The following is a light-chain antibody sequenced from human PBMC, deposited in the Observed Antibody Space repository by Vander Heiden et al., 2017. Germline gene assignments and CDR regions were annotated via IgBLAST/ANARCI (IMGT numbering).Light chain of an antibody. Sequence: DIQTTQSPSTLSASVGDGVNISCRASQSVSTWLAWYQQKPGKAPKLLIFEASTLASGVPSRFSGSGSGTDFSLTISSLQPDDFATYYCQHYNDYPVTFGQGTKLEIK. V-gene: IGKV1-5*03. CDR3: QHYNDYPVT. CDR2: EAS. J-gene: IGKJ2*01. CDR1: QSVSTW.